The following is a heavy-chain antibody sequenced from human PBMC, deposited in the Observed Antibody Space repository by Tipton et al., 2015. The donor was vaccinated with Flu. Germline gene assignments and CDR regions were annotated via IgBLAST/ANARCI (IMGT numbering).Heavy chain of an antibody. J-gene: IGHJ6*02. CDR3: ARANSALVTNHYYGLDV. V-gene: IGHV4-61*02. CDR2: IHTTGST. D-gene: IGHD5-18*01. Sequence: TLSLTCTVPGGSISSGSYYWNWIRQPAGKGLEWIGRIHTTGSTNYSPSLRSRVTVSVDTSKNQFSLKVTSVTAADTAVYYCARANSALVTNHYYGLDVWGQGTTVTVSS. CDR1: GGSISSGSYY.